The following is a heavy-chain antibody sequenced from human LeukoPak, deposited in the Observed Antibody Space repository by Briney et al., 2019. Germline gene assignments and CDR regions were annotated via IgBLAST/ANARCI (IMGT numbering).Heavy chain of an antibody. J-gene: IGHJ4*02. CDR2: MNPNSGNT. Sequence: ASVKVSCKASGYTFTGYYMHWVRQATGQGLEWMGWMNPNSGNTGYAQKFQGRVTITRNTSISTAYMELSSLRSEDTAVYYCARARAAVPDYWGQGTLVTVSS. D-gene: IGHD1-1*01. CDR3: ARARAAVPDY. V-gene: IGHV1-8*03. CDR1: GYTFTGYY.